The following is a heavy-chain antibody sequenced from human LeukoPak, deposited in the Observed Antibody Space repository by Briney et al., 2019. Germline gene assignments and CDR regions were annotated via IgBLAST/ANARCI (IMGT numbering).Heavy chain of an antibody. V-gene: IGHV1-24*01. Sequence: GASVKVSCKVSGYTLTELSMHWVRQAPGKGLEWMGGFDPEDGETIYAQKFQGRVTMTEDTSTDTAYMELSSLRSEDTAVYYCATDLGIAAAGPPFDYWGQGTLVTVSS. CDR1: GYTLTELS. CDR3: ATDLGIAAAGPPFDY. D-gene: IGHD6-13*01. J-gene: IGHJ4*02. CDR2: FDPEDGET.